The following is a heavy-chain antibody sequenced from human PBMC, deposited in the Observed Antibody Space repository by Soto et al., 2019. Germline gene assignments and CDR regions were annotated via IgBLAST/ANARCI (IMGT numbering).Heavy chain of an antibody. J-gene: IGHJ4*02. V-gene: IGHV4-31*03. Sequence: PSETLSLTCTVSGGSISSGGYYWSWIRQHPGKGLEWIGYIYYSGSTYYNPSLKSRVTISVDTSKNQFSLKLSSVTAADTAVYYCARDRGIAAAGRGFDYWGQGTLVTVSS. D-gene: IGHD6-13*01. CDR1: GGSISSGGYY. CDR2: IYYSGST. CDR3: ARDRGIAAAGRGFDY.